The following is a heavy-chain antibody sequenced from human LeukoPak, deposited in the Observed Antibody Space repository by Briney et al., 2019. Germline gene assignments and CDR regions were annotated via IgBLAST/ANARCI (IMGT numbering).Heavy chain of an antibody. CDR1: GFTFNNYW. CDR2: INNDGSSA. J-gene: IGHJ4*02. D-gene: IGHD3-3*01. V-gene: IGHV3-74*01. CDR3: ATDRGWRTSGYYLYYFEY. Sequence: GGSLRLSCAASGFTFNNYWIHWVRQVPGKGLVWVSRINNDGSSASYVDSVKGRFAISRDNAKNTLFLQMNSLRAEDTAVYYCATDRGWRTSGYYLYYFEYWGQGTLVTYSS.